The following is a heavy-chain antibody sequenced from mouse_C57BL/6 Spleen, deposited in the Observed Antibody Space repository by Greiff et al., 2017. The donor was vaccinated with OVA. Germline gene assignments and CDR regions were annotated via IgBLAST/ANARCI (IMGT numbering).Heavy chain of an antibody. J-gene: IGHJ3*01. CDR1: GYTFTSYW. V-gene: IGHV1-53*01. CDR3: ARAGYDYSWFAY. D-gene: IGHD2-4*01. CDR2: INPSNGGT. Sequence: QVQLQQPGTELVKPGASVKLSCKASGYTFTSYWMHWVKQRHGQGLEWIGNINPSNGGTNYNEKFKSKATLTVDKSSSTAYMQLSSLTSEDSAVYYCARAGYDYSWFAYWGQGTLVTVSA.